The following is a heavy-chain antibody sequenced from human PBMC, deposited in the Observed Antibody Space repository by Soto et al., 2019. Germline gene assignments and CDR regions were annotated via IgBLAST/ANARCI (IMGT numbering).Heavy chain of an antibody. Sequence: EVQLLESGGGLVQPGGSLRLSCAASGFTFSSYAMSWVRQAPGKGLEWVSAISGSGGSTYYADSVKGRFTISRDNSKNTLYLHMNSLRAEDTAVYYCAKEGSQRYYSSGYYGDYFDYWGQGTLVTVSS. CDR3: AKEGSQRYYSSGYYGDYFDY. CDR1: GFTFSSYA. V-gene: IGHV3-23*01. CDR2: ISGSGGST. J-gene: IGHJ4*02. D-gene: IGHD3-22*01.